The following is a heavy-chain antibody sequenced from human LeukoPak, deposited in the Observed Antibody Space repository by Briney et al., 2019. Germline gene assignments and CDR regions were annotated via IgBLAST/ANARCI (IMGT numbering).Heavy chain of an antibody. CDR2: TYYSGST. V-gene: IGHV4-31*03. CDR1: GGSISSGGYY. Sequence: SQTLSLTCTVSGGSISSGGYYWSWIRQHPGKGLEWIGYTYYSGSTYYNPSLKSRVTISVDTSKNQFSLKLSSVTAADTAVYYCARERGGYFDYWGQGTLVTVSS. CDR3: ARERGGYFDY. J-gene: IGHJ4*02. D-gene: IGHD3-16*01.